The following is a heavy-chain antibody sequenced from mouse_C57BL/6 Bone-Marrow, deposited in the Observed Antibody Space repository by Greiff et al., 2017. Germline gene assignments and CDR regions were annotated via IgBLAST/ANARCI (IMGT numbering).Heavy chain of an antibody. CDR2: IDPSDSYT. CDR1: GYTFTSYW. Sequence: QVQLQQPGAELVMPGASVKLSCKASGYTFTSYWMHWVKQRPGQGLEWIGEIDPSDSYTNYNQKFKGKSTLTVDKSTSPAYMQLSSLTSEDSAVYYCAISDYYGSGYNFDYWGQGTTLTVSS. D-gene: IGHD1-1*01. CDR3: AISDYYGSGYNFDY. V-gene: IGHV1-69*01. J-gene: IGHJ2*01.